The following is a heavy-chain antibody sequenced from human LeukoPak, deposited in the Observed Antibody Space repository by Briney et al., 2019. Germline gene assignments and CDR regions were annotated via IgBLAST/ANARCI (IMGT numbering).Heavy chain of an antibody. CDR2: IKQDGTEK. CDR3: ARDRPHNWFDP. J-gene: IGHJ5*02. Sequence: GGSLRLSCAASGFAFNTYWMTWVRQAPDKRLEWVANIKQDGTEKYYVDSVKGRFTISRDNAKNILYLQMNSLRAEDTAVYFCARDRPHNWFDPWGQGTLVTVSS. CDR1: GFAFNTYW. V-gene: IGHV3-7*01. D-gene: IGHD6-6*01.